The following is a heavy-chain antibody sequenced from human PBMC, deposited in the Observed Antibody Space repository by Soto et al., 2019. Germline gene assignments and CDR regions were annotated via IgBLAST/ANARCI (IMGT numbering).Heavy chain of an antibody. D-gene: IGHD3-10*01. CDR1: GGSISSYY. Sequence: SETLSLTCTVSGGSISSYYWSWIRQPPGKGLEWIGYIYYSGSTDYNPSLKSRVTISVDTSKNQFSLKLSSVTAADTAVYYCARDQSLGLWFGESHYYGMDVWGQGTTVTVSS. CDR3: ARDQSLGLWFGESHYYGMDV. CDR2: IYYSGST. J-gene: IGHJ6*02. V-gene: IGHV4-59*01.